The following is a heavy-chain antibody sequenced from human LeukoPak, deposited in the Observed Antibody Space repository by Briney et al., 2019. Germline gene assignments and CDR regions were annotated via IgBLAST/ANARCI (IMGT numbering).Heavy chain of an antibody. J-gene: IGHJ6*02. CDR2: IIPIFGTA. CDR1: GGTLSSYA. V-gene: IGHV1-69*13. CDR3: ARGSDCSGGSCYSNYYYGMDV. Sequence: ASVKVSCKASGGTLSSYAISWVRQAPGQGLEWMGGIIPIFGTANYAQKFQGRVTITADESTSTAYMELSSLRSEDTAVYYCARGSDCSGGSCYSNYYYGMDVWGQGTTVTVSS. D-gene: IGHD2-15*01.